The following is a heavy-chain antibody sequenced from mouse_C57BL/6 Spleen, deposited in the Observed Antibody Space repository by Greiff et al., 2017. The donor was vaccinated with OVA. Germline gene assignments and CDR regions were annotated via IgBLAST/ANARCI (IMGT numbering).Heavy chain of an antibody. Sequence: DVMLVESGEGLVKPGGSLKLSCAASGFTFSSYAMSWVRQTPEKRLEWVAYISSGGDYIYYADTVKGRFTISRDNARNTLYLQMSSLKSEDTAMYYCTRDDGNSLFAYWGQGTLVTVSA. V-gene: IGHV5-9-1*02. CDR1: GFTFSSYA. D-gene: IGHD2-3*01. CDR2: ISSGGDYI. J-gene: IGHJ3*01. CDR3: TRDDGNSLFAY.